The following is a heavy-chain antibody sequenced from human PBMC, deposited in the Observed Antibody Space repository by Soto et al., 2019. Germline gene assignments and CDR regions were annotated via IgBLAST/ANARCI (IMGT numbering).Heavy chain of an antibody. J-gene: IGHJ3*02. CDR1: GYTFTSYD. V-gene: IGHV1-8*01. CDR2: MNPNSGNT. Sequence: ASVKVSCKASGYTFTSYDINWVRQATGQGLEWMGWMNPNSGNTGYAQKFQGRVTMTRNTSISTAYMELSSLRSEDTAVYYCARGINYYDSGDDAFDIXGXGTMVTVSS. CDR3: ARGINYYDSGDDAFDI. D-gene: IGHD3-10*01.